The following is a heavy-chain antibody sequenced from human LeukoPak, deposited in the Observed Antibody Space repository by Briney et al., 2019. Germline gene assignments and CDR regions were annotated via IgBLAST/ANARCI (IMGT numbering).Heavy chain of an antibody. CDR2: ISWDGGST. D-gene: IGHD5-18*01. J-gene: IGHJ6*03. Sequence: GGSLRLSCAASGFTFEDYGMRWVRQAPGKGLEWVSLISWDGGSTYYADSVKGRFTISRDNSKNSLYLQMDSLKPEDTALYYCAKAVYSYGFYYYYMDVWGKGTTVTVSS. CDR3: AKAVYSYGFYYYYMDV. CDR1: GFTFEDYG. V-gene: IGHV3-43D*03.